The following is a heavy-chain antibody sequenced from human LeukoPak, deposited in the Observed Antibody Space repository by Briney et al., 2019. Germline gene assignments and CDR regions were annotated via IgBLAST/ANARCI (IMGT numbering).Heavy chain of an antibody. CDR1: GFRFTDYS. J-gene: IGHJ6*02. Sequence: GGSLRLSCAASGFRFTDYSMSWVRQAPGKGLESVSGLGRSGEYKYYADSVKGRFTISRDNSKDTVSLQMNSLRAEDPAIYFCVKDRPCETCMPMDAWGQGTTVTVSS. CDR2: LGRSGEYK. D-gene: IGHD2-2*01. CDR3: VKDRPCETCMPMDA. V-gene: IGHV3-23*01.